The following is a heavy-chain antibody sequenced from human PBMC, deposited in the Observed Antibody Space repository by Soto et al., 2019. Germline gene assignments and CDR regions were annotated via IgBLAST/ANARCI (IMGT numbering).Heavy chain of an antibody. CDR3: AGFRDLWWGGPDI. CDR2: IYHSGST. D-gene: IGHD2-21*01. CDR1: GGSISSGGYS. V-gene: IGHV4-30-2*01. J-gene: IGHJ3*02. Sequence: QLQLQESGSGLVKPSQTLSLTCAVSGGSISSGGYSWSWIRQPPGKGLEWIGYIYHSGSTYYNPSLKCQVTISVDRSKNQSSPKLSSVTAADTAVYYCAGFRDLWWGGPDIWGQGTMVTVSS.